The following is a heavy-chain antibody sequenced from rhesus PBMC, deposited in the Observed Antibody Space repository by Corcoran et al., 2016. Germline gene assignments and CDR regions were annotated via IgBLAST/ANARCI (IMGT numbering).Heavy chain of an antibody. J-gene: IGHJ4*01. CDR3: AKKGPDYSGSWMTFDY. Sequence: EVQLVETGGGLVQPGGSLRLSCAASGFTFCSSGLRWVLPAPGKGLEWVSGIIYTGGSTDYADSVKGRFTISRDNSKNTLSLQMNSLRAEDTAVYYCAKKGPDYSGSWMTFDYCGQGVLVTVSS. CDR2: IIYTGGST. D-gene: IGHD6-25*01. V-gene: IGHV3S5*01. CDR1: GFTFCSSG.